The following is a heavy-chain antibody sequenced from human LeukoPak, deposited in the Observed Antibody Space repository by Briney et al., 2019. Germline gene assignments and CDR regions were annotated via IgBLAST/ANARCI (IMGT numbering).Heavy chain of an antibody. CDR2: ISSSSSYI. CDR1: GFTFSSYS. D-gene: IGHD3-3*01. CDR3: ARVTTIFGVVSQTTD. V-gene: IGHV3-21*01. Sequence: PGGSLRLSCAASGFTFSSYSMNWVRQAPGKGLEWVSSISSSSSYIYYADSVKGRFTISRDNAKNSLYLQMNSLRAEDTAVYYCARVTTIFGVVSQTTDWGQGTLVTVSS. J-gene: IGHJ4*02.